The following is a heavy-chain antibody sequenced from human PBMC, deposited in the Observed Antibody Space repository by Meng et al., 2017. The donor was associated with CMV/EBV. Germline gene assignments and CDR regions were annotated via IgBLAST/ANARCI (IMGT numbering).Heavy chain of an antibody. J-gene: IGHJ5*02. V-gene: IGHV3-30*04. CDR1: GFTFSSYA. D-gene: IGHD2-15*01. Sequence: GESLKISCAASGFTFSSYAMHWVRQAPGKGLEWVAVISYDGSNKYYADSVKGRFTISRDNSKNTLCLQMNSLRAEDTAVYYCARERRDISWFDPWGQGTLVTVSS. CDR3: ARERRDISWFDP. CDR2: ISYDGSNK.